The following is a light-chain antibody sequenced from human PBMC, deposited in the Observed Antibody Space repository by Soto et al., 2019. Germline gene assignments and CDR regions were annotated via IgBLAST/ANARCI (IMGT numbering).Light chain of an antibody. CDR2: EAS. CDR3: QQYDSFPLA. V-gene: IGKV1-5*03. CDR1: QNIDTW. Sequence: DIQMTQSPPTLSASVGDRVTITCRASQNIDTWLAWYQQKPGKGPKILVYEASTLQSGVPSRFSGSGSGTAFTLTIFNLQPDDFATYYCQQYDSFPLAFGGGTEVEIK. J-gene: IGKJ4*01.